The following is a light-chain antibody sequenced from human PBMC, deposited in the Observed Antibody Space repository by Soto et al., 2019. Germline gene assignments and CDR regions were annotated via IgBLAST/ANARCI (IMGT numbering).Light chain of an antibody. Sequence: DIAMTQTPLSSPVTLGQPASISCRYIQSLVHSHGNTYVSCLQRRPGQPPRILINKISNRFSGVPDRFSGSGAWTDITVKSSRVEDEDVGVYYCMQATQFPYTFGQGTKLEIK. CDR3: MQATQFPYT. J-gene: IGKJ2*01. V-gene: IGKV2-24*01. CDR1: QSLVHSHGNTY. CDR2: KIS.